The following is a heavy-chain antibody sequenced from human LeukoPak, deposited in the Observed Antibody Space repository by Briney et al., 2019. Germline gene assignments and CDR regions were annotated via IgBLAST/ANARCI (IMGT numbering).Heavy chain of an antibody. D-gene: IGHD3-10*01. J-gene: IGHJ6*03. CDR2: ISWNSGTI. Sequence: PGGSLRLSCAASGFTFDVYAMHWVRQAPGKGLEWVSGISWNSGTIGYADSVKGRFTISRDNSKNTLFLQMNSLRAEDTAVYYCAKDYFFFYYASGSFSYYMDVWGKGTTVTISS. CDR1: GFTFDVYA. V-gene: IGHV3-9*01. CDR3: AKDYFFFYYASGSFSYYMDV.